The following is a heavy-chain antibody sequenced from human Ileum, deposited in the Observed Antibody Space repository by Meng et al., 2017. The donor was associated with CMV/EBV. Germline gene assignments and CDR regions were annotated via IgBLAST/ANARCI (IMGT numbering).Heavy chain of an antibody. J-gene: IGHJ5*02. CDR2: ISSSSSYI. D-gene: IGHD2/OR15-2a*01. CDR3: ARKVAGSTIFWFDP. CDR1: GFSLTKYA. Sequence: GESLKISCAASGFSLTKYATHWVRQAPGKGLEWVSSISSSSSYIYYADSVKGRFTISRDNANNSQDLQMNNLRVEDTAIYYCARKVAGSTIFWFDPRGQGTLVTVSS. V-gene: IGHV3-21*01.